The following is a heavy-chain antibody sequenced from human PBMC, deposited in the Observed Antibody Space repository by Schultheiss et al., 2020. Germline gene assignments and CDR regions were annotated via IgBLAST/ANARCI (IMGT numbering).Heavy chain of an antibody. Sequence: GGSLTLSCTASGFTFGDYAMSWFRQAPGKGLEWVAVISYDGSNKYYADSVKGRFTISRDNSKNTLYLQMNSLRAEDTAVYYCARDEAGNYFDYWGQGTLVTVSS. CDR2: ISYDGSNK. J-gene: IGHJ4*02. CDR1: GFTFGDYA. V-gene: IGHV3-30-3*01. CDR3: ARDEAGNYFDY.